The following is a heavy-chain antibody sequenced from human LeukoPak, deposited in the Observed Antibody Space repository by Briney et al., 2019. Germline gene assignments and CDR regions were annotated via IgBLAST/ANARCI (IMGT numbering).Heavy chain of an antibody. CDR1: GFTFSSYS. CDR3: ARASAPGIAAAGIPSRPSY. J-gene: IGHJ4*02. V-gene: IGHV3-48*01. CDR2: ISSSSSNI. Sequence: PGGSLRLSCEASGFTFSSYSMNWVRQAPGKGLEWVSYISSSSSNIYYAETVKGRFTISRDNAKNSLYLQMNSLRAEDTAVYYCARASAPGIAAAGIPSRPSYWGQGTLVTVSS. D-gene: IGHD6-13*01.